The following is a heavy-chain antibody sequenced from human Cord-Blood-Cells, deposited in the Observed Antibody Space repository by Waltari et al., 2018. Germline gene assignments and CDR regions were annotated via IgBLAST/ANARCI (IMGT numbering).Heavy chain of an antibody. V-gene: IGHV1-2*02. Sequence: QVHLAPSGAQVKQPGAALKGSCQAPGYTFTGDYTPSAPPAPGQGLEWVGWINPNSGGTNYAQKFQGRVTMTRDTSISTAYMELSRLRSDDTAVYYCAQVLYSSIWYGGFDYWGQGTLVTVSS. J-gene: IGHJ4*02. CDR1: GYTFTGDY. CDR3: AQVLYSSIWYGGFDY. CDR2: INPNSGGT. D-gene: IGHD6-13*01.